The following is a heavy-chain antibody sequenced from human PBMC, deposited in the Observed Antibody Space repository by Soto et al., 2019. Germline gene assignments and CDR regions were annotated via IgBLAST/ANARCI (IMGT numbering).Heavy chain of an antibody. CDR1: GFTFSSYA. V-gene: IGHV3-23*01. CDR2: ISGSGGST. Sequence: GGSLRLSCAASGFTFSSYAMSWVRQAPGKGLEWVSAISGSGGSTYYADSVKGRFTISRDNSKNTLYLQMNSLRAEDTAVYYCAKDDRQWFGELPYDYWGQGTLVTVSS. J-gene: IGHJ4*02. CDR3: AKDDRQWFGELPYDY. D-gene: IGHD3-10*01.